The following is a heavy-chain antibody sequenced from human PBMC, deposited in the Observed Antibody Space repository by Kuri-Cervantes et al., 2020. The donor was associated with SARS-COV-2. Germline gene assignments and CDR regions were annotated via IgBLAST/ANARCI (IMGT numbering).Heavy chain of an antibody. CDR2: ISSTSTYI. J-gene: IGHJ4*02. CDR1: GFTFSSYS. V-gene: IGHV3-21*04. D-gene: IGHD6-6*01. Sequence: GESLKISCTASGFTFSSYSMNWVRQAPGKGLEWVSAISSTSTYINYADSVKGRFTISRDNSKNTLYLQMNSLRAEDTAVYYCAGVGRSSSYSLAARDYWGQGTLVTVSS. CDR3: AGVGRSSSYSLAARDY.